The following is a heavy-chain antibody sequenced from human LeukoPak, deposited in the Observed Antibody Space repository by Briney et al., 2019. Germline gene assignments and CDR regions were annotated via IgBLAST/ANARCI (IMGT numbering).Heavy chain of an antibody. J-gene: IGHJ4*02. V-gene: IGHV3-11*04. CDR2: ISSSGSTI. CDR3: ARELDLYNWNYGVGYYFDY. Sequence: GGSLRLSCAASGFTFSDYYMSWIRQAPGKGLEWVSYISSSGSTIYYADSVKGRFTISRDNAKNSLYLQMNSLRAEDTAVYYCARELDLYNWNYGVGYYFDYWGQGTLVTVSS. CDR1: GFTFSDYY. D-gene: IGHD1-7*01.